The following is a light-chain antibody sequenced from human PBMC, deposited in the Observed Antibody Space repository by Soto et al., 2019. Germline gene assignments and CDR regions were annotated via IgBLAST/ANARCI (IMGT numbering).Light chain of an antibody. CDR1: ESVSSN. CDR2: GAS. J-gene: IGKJ1*01. V-gene: IGKV3-15*01. CDR3: LQYKNWPRT. Sequence: ETVMTQSPATLSVSPGERATLSCRASESVSSNLVWYQQKPGQAPRLLFYGASTRVTGIPARFSGSGSGTEFTLTISSLQSEDFAVYYCLQYKNWPRTFGQGTKVEIK.